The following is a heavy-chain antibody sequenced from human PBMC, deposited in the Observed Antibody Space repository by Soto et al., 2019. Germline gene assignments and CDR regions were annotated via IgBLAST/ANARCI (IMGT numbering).Heavy chain of an antibody. CDR2: SYYTGST. V-gene: IGHV4-31*04. CDR3: ATQPRYDSSGYFYF. CDR1: GVSIKSGGYY. Sequence: QVRLQESGPGISKPSQTLSLTCSVSGVSIKSGGYYWTWIRQLPGKGLEWIGASYYTGSTYYHPSLQTRVTLSMDTSKNQFSLNLRSVTAADTAVYYCATQPRYDSSGYFYFWGQGTQVTVSS. J-gene: IGHJ4*02. D-gene: IGHD3-22*01.